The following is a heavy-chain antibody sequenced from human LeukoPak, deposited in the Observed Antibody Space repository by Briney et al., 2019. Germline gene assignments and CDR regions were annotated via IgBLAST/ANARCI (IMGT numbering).Heavy chain of an antibody. CDR3: ARGLGIVVVPAARAGPAYYYGMDV. Sequence: PSQTLSLTCTVSGGSISSGGYYWSWIRQHPGKGLEWIGYIYYSGSTNYNPSLKSRVTISVDTSKNQFSLKLSSVTAADTAVYYCARGLGIVVVPAARAGPAYYYGMDVWGQGTTVTVSS. CDR2: IYYSGST. J-gene: IGHJ6*02. V-gene: IGHV4-31*03. CDR1: GGSISSGGYY. D-gene: IGHD2-2*01.